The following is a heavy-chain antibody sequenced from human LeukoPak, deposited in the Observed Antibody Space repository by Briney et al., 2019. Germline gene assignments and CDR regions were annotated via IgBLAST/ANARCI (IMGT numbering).Heavy chain of an antibody. CDR3: AKQASYYGSGSYSWFDP. V-gene: IGHV3-23*01. CDR2: ISGSGGCT. CDR1: GFTFSNAW. D-gene: IGHD3-10*01. J-gene: IGHJ5*02. Sequence: GGSLRLSCAASGFTFSNAWMSWVRQAPGKGLEWVSAISGSGGCTYYADSVKGRFTISRDNSKNTLYLQMNSLRAEDTAVYYCAKQASYYGSGSYSWFDPWGQGTLVTVSS.